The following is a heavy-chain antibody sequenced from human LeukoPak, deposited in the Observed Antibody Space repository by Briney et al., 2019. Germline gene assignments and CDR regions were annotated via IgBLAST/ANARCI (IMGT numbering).Heavy chain of an antibody. CDR1: GFTFSRHA. V-gene: IGHV3-64*01. CDR2: ISENGDST. D-gene: IGHD5-18*01. J-gene: IGHJ4*02. Sequence: PGGSLRLSCAASGFTFSRHAMHWVRHAPREGLEYLSSISENGDSTFYAISVKGRFTIHRDNSNNMLYLQMGSLRVEDMAVYYCSRGLDRGYAYGPLEWGQGDLVTVP. CDR3: SRGLDRGYAYGPLE.